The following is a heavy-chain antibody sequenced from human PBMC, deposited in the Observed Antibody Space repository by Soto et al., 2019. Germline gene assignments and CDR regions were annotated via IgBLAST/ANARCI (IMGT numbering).Heavy chain of an antibody. J-gene: IGHJ4*02. V-gene: IGHV3-15*01. D-gene: IGHD3-10*01. CDR2: IRTKTDDEAT. Sequence: EVQLVESGGGLVKPGESLRLSCTASGFTFNYAWMSWVRQALGKGLEWVARIRTKTDDEATDYAAPVKGRFSVSRDDSKNTVHLQMNSLKTEDTAVYYCAKGAPTGTFFDYWGQGILVTVSS. CDR3: AKGAPTGTFFDY. CDR1: GFTFNYAW.